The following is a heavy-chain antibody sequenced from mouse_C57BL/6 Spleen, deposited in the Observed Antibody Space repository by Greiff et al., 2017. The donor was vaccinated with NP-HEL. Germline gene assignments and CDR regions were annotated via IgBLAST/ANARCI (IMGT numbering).Heavy chain of an antibody. J-gene: IGHJ4*01. CDR1: GYTFTSYW. CDR3: AIYGSSYLYAMDY. D-gene: IGHD1-1*01. V-gene: IGHV1-59*01. CDR2: IDPSDSYT. Sequence: QVQLQQPGAELVRPGTSVKLSCKASGYTFTSYWMHWVKQRPGQGLEWIGVIDPSDSYTNYNQKFKGKATLTVDTSSSTAYMQLSSLTSEDSAVYYCAIYGSSYLYAMDYWGQGTSVTVSS.